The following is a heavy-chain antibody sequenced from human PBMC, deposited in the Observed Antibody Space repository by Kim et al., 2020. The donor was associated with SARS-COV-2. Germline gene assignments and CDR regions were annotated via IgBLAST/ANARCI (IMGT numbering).Heavy chain of an antibody. V-gene: IGHV3-23*01. CDR2: ISGSGGST. Sequence: GGSLRLSCAASGFTFSSFAMNWVRQAPGKGLEWVSGISGSGGSTYYADSVQGRFTFSRDNSKNTLYLQMNSLRAEDTAVYYCAKDFYWDHSGAGAFDMWGQGTMV. J-gene: IGHJ3*02. CDR3: AKDFYWDHSGAGAFDM. D-gene: IGHD2-15*01. CDR1: GFTFSSFA.